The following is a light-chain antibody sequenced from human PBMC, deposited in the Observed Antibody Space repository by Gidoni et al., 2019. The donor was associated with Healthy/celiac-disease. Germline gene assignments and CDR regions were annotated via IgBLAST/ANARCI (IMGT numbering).Light chain of an antibody. CDR1: QSISSY. CDR2: AAS. J-gene: IGKJ3*01. Sequence: DIQMTQSPSSLSASVGDRVTITCRASQSISSYLNWYQQKPGKAPKLLIYAASSLQSGVPSRFSGSGSGTDFTLTISSLQPEDFATYYCQQSETFGPXTKVDIK. CDR3: QQSET. V-gene: IGKV1-39*01.